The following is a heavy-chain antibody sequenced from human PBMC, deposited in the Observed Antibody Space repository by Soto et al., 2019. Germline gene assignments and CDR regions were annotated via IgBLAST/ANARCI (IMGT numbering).Heavy chain of an antibody. V-gene: IGHV4-34*02. D-gene: IGHD5-18*01. J-gene: IGHJ5*02. CDR2: IDHTRAA. CDR3: ARGRDTPPLNKCNWFDP. CDR1: GGSFTDYT. Sequence: QVQLQQWGAGLLKPSETLSLTCAVHGGSFTDYTWSWIRQPPGKGLEWIGEIDHTRAAFYSPSLESRVTLSVDTSKNQFSLILSSVTAADTAMYFCARGRDTPPLNKCNWFDPWGQGTLVIVSS.